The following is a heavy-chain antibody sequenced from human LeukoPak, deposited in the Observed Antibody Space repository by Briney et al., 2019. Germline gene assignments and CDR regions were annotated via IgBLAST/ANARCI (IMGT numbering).Heavy chain of an antibody. D-gene: IGHD6-13*01. Sequence: GGSLRLSCVASGLSVRGSYMSWVRQAPGKGLEWVSVIYSGDRTYYADSVKGRFTISRDTSKNTLYLQMNNLRADDTAMYYCTRDLTGSTWSENDYWGQGTLVTISS. CDR1: GLSVRGSY. J-gene: IGHJ4*02. V-gene: IGHV3-53*01. CDR2: IYSGDRT. CDR3: TRDLTGSTWSENDY.